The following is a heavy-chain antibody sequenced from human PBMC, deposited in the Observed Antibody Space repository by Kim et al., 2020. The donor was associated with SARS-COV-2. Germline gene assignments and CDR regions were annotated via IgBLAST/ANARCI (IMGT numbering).Heavy chain of an antibody. V-gene: IGHV1-46*01. CDR2: INPSGGST. CDR1: GYTFTSYY. CDR3: ARAGGYCSGGSCHTHAFDI. D-gene: IGHD2-15*01. Sequence: SVKVSCKASGYTFTSYYMHWVRQAPGQGLEWMGIINPSGGSTSYAQKFQGRVTMTRDTSTSTVYMELSSLRSEDTAVYYCARAGGYCSGGSCHTHAFDIWGQGTMVTVSS. J-gene: IGHJ3*02.